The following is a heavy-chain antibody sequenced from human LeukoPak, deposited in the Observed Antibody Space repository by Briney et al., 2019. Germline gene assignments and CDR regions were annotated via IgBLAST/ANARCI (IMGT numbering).Heavy chain of an antibody. D-gene: IGHD1-26*01. V-gene: IGHV3-23*01. J-gene: IGHJ4*02. CDR3: AKGSAGGYFDY. CDR1: ALTFSTYV. CDR2: ISDSGGTT. Sequence: PGGSLRLSCAASALTFSTYVMSWVRQAPGKGLEWVSSISDSGGTTYYADSVKGRFTISRDNSKNTLYLQMNSPSAEDTAVYYCAKGSAGGYFDYWGQGTLVTVSS.